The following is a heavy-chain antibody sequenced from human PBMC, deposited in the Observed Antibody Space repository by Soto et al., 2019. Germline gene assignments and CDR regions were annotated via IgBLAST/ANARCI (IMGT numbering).Heavy chain of an antibody. Sequence: SETLSLTCAVYGGSFSGYYWSWIRQPPGKGLEWIGEINHSGSTNYNPSLKSRVTISVDTSKNQFSLKLSSVTAADTAVYYCARGHSSGWYINYHYYGMDVWGQGTTVTVSS. CDR2: INHSGST. CDR3: ARGHSSGWYINYHYYGMDV. D-gene: IGHD6-19*01. V-gene: IGHV4-34*01. CDR1: GGSFSGYY. J-gene: IGHJ6*02.